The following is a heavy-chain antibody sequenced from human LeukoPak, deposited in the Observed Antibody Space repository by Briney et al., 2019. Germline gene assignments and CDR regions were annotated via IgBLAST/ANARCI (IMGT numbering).Heavy chain of an antibody. CDR3: ATALVGGATVAWYY. CDR2: VDPEDGET. Sequence: GASVKVSCKASGYTFTDYYMHWVQQAPGKGLEWMGRVDPEDGETIYAEKFQGRVTITADTSTDTAYMELSSLRSEDTAVYYCATALVGGATVAWYYWGQGTLVTVSS. J-gene: IGHJ4*02. CDR1: GYTFTDYY. D-gene: IGHD1-26*01. V-gene: IGHV1-69-2*01.